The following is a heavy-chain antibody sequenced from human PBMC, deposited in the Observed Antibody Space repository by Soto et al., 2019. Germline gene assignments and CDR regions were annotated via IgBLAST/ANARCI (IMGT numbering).Heavy chain of an antibody. CDR1: GFTFSSYS. CDR2: ISSSSSYI. D-gene: IGHD1-26*01. J-gene: IGHJ3*02. V-gene: IGHV3-21*01. CDR3: ARLVSQRAFDI. Sequence: PWGSLRLSCAASGFTFSSYSMNWVRQAPGKGLEWVSSISSSSSYIYYADSVKGRFTISRDNAKNSLYLQMNSLRAEDTAVYYCARLVSQRAFDIWGQGTMVTVSS.